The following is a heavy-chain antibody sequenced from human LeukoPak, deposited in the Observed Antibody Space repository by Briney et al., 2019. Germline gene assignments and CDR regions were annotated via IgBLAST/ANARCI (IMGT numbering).Heavy chain of an antibody. CDR2: LYSGGST. Sequence: GGSLRLSCAASGFTVSSNYMSWVRQATGKGLAWVSVLYSGGSTYYADSVKGRFTISRDNSKNTLYLQMNSLRAEDTAVYYCAKGPPAGQLLRKFDPWGQGTLVTVSS. CDR3: AKGPPAGQLLRKFDP. V-gene: IGHV3-53*01. J-gene: IGHJ5*02. CDR1: GFTVSSNY. D-gene: IGHD6-6*01.